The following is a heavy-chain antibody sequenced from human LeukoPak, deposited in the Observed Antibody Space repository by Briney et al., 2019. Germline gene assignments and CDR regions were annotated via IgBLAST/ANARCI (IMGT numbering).Heavy chain of an antibody. V-gene: IGHV4-59*08. CDR2: IYYSGST. Sequence: PSETLSLTCTVSGGSISSYYWSWIQQPPGKGLEWIGYIYYSGSTNYNPSLKSRVTISVDTSKNQFSLKLSSVTAADTAVYYCARQRALTNFDYWGQGTPVTVSS. CDR3: ARQRALTNFDY. J-gene: IGHJ4*02. CDR1: GGSISSYY.